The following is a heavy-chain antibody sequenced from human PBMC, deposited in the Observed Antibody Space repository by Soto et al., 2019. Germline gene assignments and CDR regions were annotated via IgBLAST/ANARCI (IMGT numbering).Heavy chain of an antibody. CDR1: GFTFSSYS. V-gene: IGHV3-48*02. J-gene: IGHJ6*02. CDR3: ARPISKQRSGGSEYYYDSSAPENYYNYYALDF. Sequence: GGSLSLFCAASGFTFSSYSMNWVRQAPGKGLEWVSYISSSSVTIDYADSVKGRFTISRDKAKNSLYLQMNSLRDEDTAVCYGARPISKQRSGGSEYYYDSSAPENYYNYYALDFWGQGTLVTVSS. D-gene: IGHD3-22*01. CDR2: ISSSSVTI.